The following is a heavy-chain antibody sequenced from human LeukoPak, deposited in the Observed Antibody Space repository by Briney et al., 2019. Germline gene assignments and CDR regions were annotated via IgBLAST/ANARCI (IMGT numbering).Heavy chain of an antibody. D-gene: IGHD3-9*01. CDR3: ARVLRYFDWLFDY. CDR1: GGSISSYY. V-gene: IGHV4-59*01. Sequence: PSETLSLTCTVSGGSISSYYRSWIRQPPGKGLEWIGYIYYSGSTNYNPSLKSRVTISVDTSKNQFSLKLSSVTAADTAVYYCARVLRYFDWLFDYWGQGTLVTVSS. CDR2: IYYSGST. J-gene: IGHJ4*02.